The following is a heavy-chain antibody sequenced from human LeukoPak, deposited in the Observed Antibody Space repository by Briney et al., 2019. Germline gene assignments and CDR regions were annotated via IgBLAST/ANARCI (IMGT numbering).Heavy chain of an antibody. J-gene: IGHJ4*02. D-gene: IGHD2-15*01. CDR1: GFTFSDYF. CDR3: ARDLEVEGIGPTL. V-gene: IGHV3-21*01. Sequence: GGSLRLSCAASGFTFSDYFMSRVRQAPGKGLEWVSSMSRSSSYIYYADSVKGRFTISRDNAKNSLYLQMNSLRAEDTAVYYCARDLEVEGIGPTLWGQGTLVTVSS. CDR2: MSRSSSYI.